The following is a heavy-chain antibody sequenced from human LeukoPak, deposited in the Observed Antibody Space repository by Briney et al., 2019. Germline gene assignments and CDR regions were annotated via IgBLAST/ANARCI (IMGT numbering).Heavy chain of an antibody. V-gene: IGHV3-74*01. D-gene: IGHD5-12*01. CDR3: ARIRYSGYVDFDY. Sequence: PGGSLRLSCAASGFTFSSHWMHWVRQGPGKGLVWVSRINSDGSSTSYADSVKGRFTISRDNAKNTLYLHMNSLRAEDTAVYYCARIRYSGYVDFDYWGQGTLVTVSS. CDR2: INSDGSST. CDR1: GFTFSSHW. J-gene: IGHJ4*02.